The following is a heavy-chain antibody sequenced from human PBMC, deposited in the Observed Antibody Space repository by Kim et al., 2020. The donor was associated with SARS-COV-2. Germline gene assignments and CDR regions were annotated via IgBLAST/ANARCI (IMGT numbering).Heavy chain of an antibody. CDR3: ARGRVPASGSLY. D-gene: IGHD3-10*01. CDR2: INHSGST. CDR1: GGSFSGYF. J-gene: IGHJ4*02. Sequence: SETLSLTCAVYGGSFSGYFRTWIRQPPGKALEWIGEINHSGSTNYNPSLKSRVTMSVDTSKNQFSLKLSSVTAADTAIYYCARGRVPASGSLYWGQGTL. V-gene: IGHV4-34*01.